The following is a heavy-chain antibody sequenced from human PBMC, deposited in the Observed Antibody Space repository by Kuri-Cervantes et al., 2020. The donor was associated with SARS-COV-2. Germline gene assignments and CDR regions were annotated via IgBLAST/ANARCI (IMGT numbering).Heavy chain of an antibody. CDR3: AKERSNRVAVAQ. CDR2: IRYDGSNK. J-gene: IGHJ4*02. V-gene: IGHV3-30*02. Sequence: GESLKISCAASGFTFSSYGMHWVRQAPGKGLEWVAFIRYDGSNKYYADSVKGRFTISRDNSKNTLYLQMNSLRAEDTAVYYSAKERSNRVAVAQWGQGTLVTVSS. CDR1: GFTFSSYG. D-gene: IGHD6-19*01.